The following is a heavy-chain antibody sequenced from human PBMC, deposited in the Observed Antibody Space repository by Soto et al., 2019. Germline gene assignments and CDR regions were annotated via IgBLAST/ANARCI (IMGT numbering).Heavy chain of an antibody. J-gene: IGHJ6*02. Sequence: ASVKVSCKASGYTFTSYGISWVRQAPGQGLEWMGWISAYNGNTNYAQKLQGRVTMTTDTSTSTAYMELRSLRSDDTAVYYCATVTIKADGYFACLLAPYYYGLDVWGQGTRVTVSS. CDR1: GYTFTSYG. CDR3: ATVTIKADGYFACLLAPYYYGLDV. V-gene: IGHV1-18*01. CDR2: ISAYNGNT. D-gene: IGHD3-9*01.